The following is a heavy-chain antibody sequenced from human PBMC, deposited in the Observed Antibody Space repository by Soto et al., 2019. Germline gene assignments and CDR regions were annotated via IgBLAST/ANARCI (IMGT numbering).Heavy chain of an antibody. D-gene: IGHD6-6*01. Sequence: SETLSLTCAVYGGSFSGYYWSWIRQPPGKGLEWIGEINHSGSTNYNPSLKSRVTISVDTSKNQFSLKLSSVTAADTAVYYCARVGVAARRGSFDYWGQGTLDTVSS. CDR1: GGSFSGYY. CDR2: INHSGST. CDR3: ARVGVAARRGSFDY. J-gene: IGHJ4*02. V-gene: IGHV4-34*01.